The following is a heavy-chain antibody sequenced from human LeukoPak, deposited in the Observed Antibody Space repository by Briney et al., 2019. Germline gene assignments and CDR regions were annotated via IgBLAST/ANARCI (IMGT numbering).Heavy chain of an antibody. CDR2: INSDGSWT. CDR3: VSFYETY. V-gene: IGHV3-74*01. CDR1: GNYW. D-gene: IGHD2/OR15-2a*01. Sequence: GGSLRLSCAASGNYWMHWVRQAPGKGLVWVSHINSDGSWTNYADSVKGRFTISKDNAKNTVYLQMNNLRAEDTAVYYCVSFYETYWGRGTLVTVSS. J-gene: IGHJ4*02.